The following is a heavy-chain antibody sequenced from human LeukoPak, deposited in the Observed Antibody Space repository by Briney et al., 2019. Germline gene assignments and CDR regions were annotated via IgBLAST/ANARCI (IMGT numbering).Heavy chain of an antibody. CDR3: AKNGGYSYGLYYFDY. CDR2: ISSSGSTI. V-gene: IGHV3-48*03. CDR1: GFTFSSYE. D-gene: IGHD5-18*01. Sequence: PGGSLRLSCAASGFTFSSYEMNWVRQAPGKGLEWVSYISSSGSTIYYADSVKGRFTISRDNAKNSLYLQMNSLRAEDTAVYYCAKNGGYSYGLYYFDYWGQGTLVTVSS. J-gene: IGHJ4*02.